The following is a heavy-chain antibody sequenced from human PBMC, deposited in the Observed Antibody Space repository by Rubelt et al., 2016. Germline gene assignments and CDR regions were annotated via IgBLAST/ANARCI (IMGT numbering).Heavy chain of an antibody. CDR3: ARVRQLSDY. D-gene: IGHD6-6*01. V-gene: IGHV1-2*06. CDR1: GYTFTGYY. CDR2: INPNSGGT. J-gene: IGHJ4*02. Sequence: QVQLVQSGAEVKKPGASVKVSCKASGYTFTGYYIHWVRQAPGQGLEWMGRINPNSGGTNYAQKFQGRVTMTSETAISTADMELSSLTSDDSAVYYCARVRQLSDYWGQGTLVTVSS.